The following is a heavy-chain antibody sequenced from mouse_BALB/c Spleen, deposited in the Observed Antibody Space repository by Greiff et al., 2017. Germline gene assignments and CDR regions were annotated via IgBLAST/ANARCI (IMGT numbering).Heavy chain of an antibody. CDR1: GFTFNTYA. V-gene: IGHV10-1*02. J-gene: IGHJ3*01. CDR2: IRSKSNNYAT. D-gene: IGHD2-3*01. Sequence: EVMLVESGGGLVQPKGSLKLSCAASGFTFNTYAMNWVRQAPGKGLEWVARIRSKSNNYATYYADSVKDRFTISRDDSQSMLYLQMNNLKTEDTAMYYYVRIRYDGYPWFAYWGQGTLVTVSA. CDR3: VRIRYDGYPWFAY.